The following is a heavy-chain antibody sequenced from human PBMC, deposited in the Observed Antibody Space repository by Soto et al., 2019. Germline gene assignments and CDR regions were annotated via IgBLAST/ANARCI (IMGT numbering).Heavy chain of an antibody. CDR1: GYTFTSYG. Sequence: QVQLVQSGAEVKKPGASVKVSCKASGYTFTSYGISWVRQAPGQGLEWMGWISAYNGNTNYAQKLQGRVTMTTDTSTSTAYMELRGLRSDDTAVYCFARVPRQGVLMVYAIHWGQGTLVTVSS. CDR2: ISAYNGNT. J-gene: IGHJ4*02. D-gene: IGHD2-8*01. CDR3: ARVPRQGVLMVYAIH. V-gene: IGHV1-18*01.